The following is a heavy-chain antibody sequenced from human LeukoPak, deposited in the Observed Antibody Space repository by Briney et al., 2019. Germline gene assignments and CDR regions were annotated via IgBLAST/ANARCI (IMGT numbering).Heavy chain of an antibody. D-gene: IGHD3-22*01. CDR3: ARDHRTSPYDSSGYYFYSFDY. V-gene: IGHV1-69*13. CDR1: GRTFSSYA. Sequence: SVKVSCKASGRTFSSYAISWVRQAPGQGLEWMGRNIPIFGTANYAQKFQGRVTITADESTSTAYMELSSLRSEDTAVYYCARDHRTSPYDSSGYYFYSFDYWGQGTLVTVSS. J-gene: IGHJ4*02. CDR2: NIPIFGTA.